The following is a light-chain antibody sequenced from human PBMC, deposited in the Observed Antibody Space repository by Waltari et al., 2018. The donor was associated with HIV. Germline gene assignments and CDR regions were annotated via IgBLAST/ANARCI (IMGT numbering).Light chain of an antibody. CDR3: SSYAGSDNRVV. CDR1: SSDIGAYNY. CDR2: EVN. Sequence: QSALTQPPSASGSPGQSVTISCTGTSSDIGAYNYVSWYQQHPGKAPKLMLYEVNKGPSGVPDRFSGAKSGNVASLTVSGLQDDDEADFYCSSYAGSDNRVVFGGGTKLTVL. J-gene: IGLJ2*01. V-gene: IGLV2-8*01.